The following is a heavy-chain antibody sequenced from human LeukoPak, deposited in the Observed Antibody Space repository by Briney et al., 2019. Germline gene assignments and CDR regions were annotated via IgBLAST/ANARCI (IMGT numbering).Heavy chain of an antibody. CDR3: ALSSGWEWSVDY. V-gene: IGHV3-23*01. D-gene: IGHD6-19*01. Sequence: PGGSLRLSCAASGFTFSSYAMSWVRQAPGEGLEWVSGITGNGLNTYYADSVKGRLTISRDNSKNTLYLQMNSLRAEDTAVYYCALSSGWEWSVDYWGQGTLVTVSS. J-gene: IGHJ4*02. CDR2: ITGNGLNT. CDR1: GFTFSSYA.